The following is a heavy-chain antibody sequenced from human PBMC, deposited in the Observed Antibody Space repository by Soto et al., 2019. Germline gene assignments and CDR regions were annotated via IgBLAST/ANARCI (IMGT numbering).Heavy chain of an antibody. CDR3: ARAWDSSASTWEFGDH. Sequence: QVHLVQSGAEVKQRGSSVTVSSKASAGTFSPYTINWVRQAPGQGLERIGRMMPFLGTTNHAQKVQDRVTITADKSTSTAYLELRSLRSEDTAVYYCARAWDSSASTWEFGDHWGQGTLGTAAS. D-gene: IGHD2-15*01. CDR2: MMPFLGTT. J-gene: IGHJ4*02. CDR1: AGTFSPYT. V-gene: IGHV1-69*08.